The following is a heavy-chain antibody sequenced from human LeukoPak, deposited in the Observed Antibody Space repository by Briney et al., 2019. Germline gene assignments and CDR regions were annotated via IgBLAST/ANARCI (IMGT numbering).Heavy chain of an antibody. V-gene: IGHV3-21*01. CDR2: IR. Sequence: GGSLRLSCAASGFTFSSYSMNWVRQAPGKGLEWVSSIRGRFTIFRDNARNSPYLQMNSLSAEDTAVYYCARVGTPMVTIVAPYYMDVWGKGTTVTVSS. CDR1: GFTFSSYS. J-gene: IGHJ6*03. D-gene: IGHD5-18*01. CDR3: ARVGTPMVTIVAPYYMDV.